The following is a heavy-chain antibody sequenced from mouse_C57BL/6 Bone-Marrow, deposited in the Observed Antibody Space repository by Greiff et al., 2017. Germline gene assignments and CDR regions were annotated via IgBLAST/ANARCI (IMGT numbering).Heavy chain of an antibody. V-gene: IGHV2-2*01. Sequence: QVQLQQSGPGLVQPSPSLSITCTVSGFSLTSYGVHWVRQSPGKGLEWLGVIWRGGSTDYNAAFISRLSISKDNSKSQVFFKMNSLQADDTAIYYCARRGFAYWGQGTLVTVSA. CDR3: ARRGFAY. CDR1: GFSLTSYG. J-gene: IGHJ3*01. CDR2: IWRGGST.